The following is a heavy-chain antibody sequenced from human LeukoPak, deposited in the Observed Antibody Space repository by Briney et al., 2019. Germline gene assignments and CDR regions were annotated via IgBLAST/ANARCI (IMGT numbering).Heavy chain of an antibody. CDR3: AKAPLSYSGYFDY. D-gene: IGHD1-26*01. Sequence: GGSLRLSCAASGFTFSSYAMHWVRQAPGKGLEWVSAISGSGGSTYYADSVKGRFTISRDNSKNTLYLQMNSLRAEDTAVYYCAKAPLSYSGYFDYWGQGTLVTVSS. J-gene: IGHJ4*02. CDR1: GFTFSSYA. CDR2: ISGSGGST. V-gene: IGHV3-23*01.